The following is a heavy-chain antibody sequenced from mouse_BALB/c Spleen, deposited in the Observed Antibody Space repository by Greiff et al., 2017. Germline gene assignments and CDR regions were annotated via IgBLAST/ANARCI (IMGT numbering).Heavy chain of an antibody. D-gene: IGHD2-4*01. CDR2: ISSGSSTI. V-gene: IGHV5-17*02. CDR1: GFTFSSFG. J-gene: IGHJ4*01. Sequence: EVQLVESGGGLVQPGGSRKLSCAASGFTFSSFGMHWVRQAPEKGLEWVAYISSGSSTIYYADTVKGRFTISRDNPKNTLFLQMTSLRSEDTAMYYCARRDYDEVPYAMDYWGQGTSVTVSS. CDR3: ARRDYDEVPYAMDY.